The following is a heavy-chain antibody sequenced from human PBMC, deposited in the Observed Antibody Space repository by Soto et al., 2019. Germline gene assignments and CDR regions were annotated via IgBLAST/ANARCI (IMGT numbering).Heavy chain of an antibody. CDR2: IYYSGST. CDR1: GGSISSYY. Sequence: PSETLSLTCTVSGGSISSYYWSWIRQPPGKGLEWIGYIYYSGSTNYNPSLKSRVTISVDTSKNQFSLKLSSVTAADTAVYYCASLWDPYYYDSSGYIKDYWGQGTLVTVS. V-gene: IGHV4-59*01. CDR3: ASLWDPYYYDSSGYIKDY. D-gene: IGHD3-22*01. J-gene: IGHJ4*02.